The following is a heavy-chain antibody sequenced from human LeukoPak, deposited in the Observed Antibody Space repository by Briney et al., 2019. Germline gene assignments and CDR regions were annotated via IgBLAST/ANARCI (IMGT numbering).Heavy chain of an antibody. V-gene: IGHV1-8*01. CDR3: ARGRFDDILTGYYPAPFDY. CDR1: GYTFTSYD. J-gene: IGHJ4*02. CDR2: MNPNSGNT. D-gene: IGHD3-9*01. Sequence: ASVKVSCKASGYTFTSYDINWVRQATGQGLEWMGWMNPNSGNTGYAQKFQGRVTMTRNTSISTAYMELSSLRSEDTAVYYCARGRFDDILTGYYPAPFDYWGQGTLVTVSS.